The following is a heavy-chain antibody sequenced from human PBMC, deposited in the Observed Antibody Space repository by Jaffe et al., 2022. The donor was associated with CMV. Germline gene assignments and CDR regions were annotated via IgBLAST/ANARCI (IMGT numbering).Heavy chain of an antibody. Sequence: QVQLVESGGGVVQPGRSLRLSCAASGFTFSSYGMHWVRQAPGKGLEWVAVIWYDGSNKYYADSVKGRFTISRDNSKNTLYLQMNSLRAEDTAVYYCARDFHPSEGPYYYDSSGYYYYYGMDVWGQGTTVTVSS. V-gene: IGHV3-33*01. CDR3: ARDFHPSEGPYYYDSSGYYYYYGMDV. J-gene: IGHJ6*02. CDR1: GFTFSSYG. D-gene: IGHD3-22*01. CDR2: IWYDGSNK.